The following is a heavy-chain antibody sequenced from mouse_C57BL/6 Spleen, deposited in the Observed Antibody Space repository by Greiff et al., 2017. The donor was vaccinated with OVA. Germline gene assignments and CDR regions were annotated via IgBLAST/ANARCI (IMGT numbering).Heavy chain of an antibody. Sequence: QVQLQQPGAELVRPGTSVKLSCKASGYTFTSYWMHWVKQRPGQGLEWIGVIDPSDSYTNYNQKFKGKATLTVDTSSSTAYMQLSSLTSEDSAVYYCARGGGNQFAYWGQGTLVTVSA. V-gene: IGHV1-59*01. CDR2: IDPSDSYT. CDR3: ARGGGNQFAY. D-gene: IGHD2-1*01. CDR1: GYTFTSYW. J-gene: IGHJ3*01.